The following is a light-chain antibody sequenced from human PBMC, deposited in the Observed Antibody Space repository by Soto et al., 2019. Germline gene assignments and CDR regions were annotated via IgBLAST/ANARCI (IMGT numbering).Light chain of an antibody. Sequence: DIQMTQSPSSLSASVGDRVTITCQASQDIRNYLSWYQHKPEKAPKLLIYDASNLETGLPSRFSAGGSGTDFTFTISSLQPEDSATYYCQQYYNRPLTFGGGTKVEIK. V-gene: IGKV1-33*01. CDR3: QQYYNRPLT. CDR2: DAS. CDR1: QDIRNY. J-gene: IGKJ4*01.